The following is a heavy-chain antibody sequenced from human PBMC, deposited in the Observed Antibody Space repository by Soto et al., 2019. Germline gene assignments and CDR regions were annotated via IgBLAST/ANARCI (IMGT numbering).Heavy chain of an antibody. CDR3: ARAHNWFDP. J-gene: IGHJ5*02. Sequence: SETLSLTCAVSGYSISSGYYWGWIRQPPGKGLEWIGSIYHSGSTYYNPSLKSRVTISVDTSKNQFSLKLSSVTAADTAVYYCARAHNWFDPWGQGTMVTVYS. CDR2: IYHSGST. CDR1: GYSISSGYY. V-gene: IGHV4-38-2*01.